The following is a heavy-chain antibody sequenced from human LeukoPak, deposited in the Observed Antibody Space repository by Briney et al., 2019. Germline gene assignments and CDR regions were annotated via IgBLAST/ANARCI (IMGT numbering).Heavy chain of an antibody. CDR2: INPNSGNT. J-gene: IGHJ4*02. CDR1: GYTFTGYY. CDR3: ARVRDFWSGYYPF. D-gene: IGHD3-3*01. V-gene: IGHV1-8*02. Sequence: ASVKVSCKASGYTFTGYYMHWVRQAPGQGLEWMGWINPNSGNTGYAQKFQGRVTMTRNTSISTAYMELSSLRSEDTAVYYCARVRDFWSGYYPFWGQGTLVTVSS.